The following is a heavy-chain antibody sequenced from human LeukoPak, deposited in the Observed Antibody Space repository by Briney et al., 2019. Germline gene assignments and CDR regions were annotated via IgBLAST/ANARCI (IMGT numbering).Heavy chain of an antibody. D-gene: IGHD6-19*01. V-gene: IGHV3-48*03. J-gene: IGHJ4*02. CDR2: ISSSGSTI. CDR3: ARGGRAQLAVAGIHNIDY. CDR1: GFTFSSYE. Sequence: HPGGSLRLSCAASGFTFSSYEMNWVRQAPGKGLEWVSYISSSGSTIYYADSVKGRFTISRDNAKNSLYLQMNSLRAEDTAVYYCARGGRAQLAVAGIHNIDYWGQGTLVTVSS.